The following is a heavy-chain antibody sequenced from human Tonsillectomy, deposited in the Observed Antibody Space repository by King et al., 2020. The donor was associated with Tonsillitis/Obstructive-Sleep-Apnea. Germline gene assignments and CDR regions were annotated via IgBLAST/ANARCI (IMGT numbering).Heavy chain of an antibody. Sequence: QLVQSGPEVKKPGTSVKVSCKASGFTFTSSAMQWVRQARGQRLEWIGWIVVGSGNTNYAQKFQERVTITRDMSTSTAYMELSSLRSEDTAVYYCAALSQPLNYDFWSGYYGDYYMDVWGKGTTVTVSS. J-gene: IGHJ6*03. CDR1: GFTFTSSA. CDR3: AALSQPLNYDFWSGYYGDYYMDV. V-gene: IGHV1-58*02. CDR2: IVVGSGNT. D-gene: IGHD3-3*01.